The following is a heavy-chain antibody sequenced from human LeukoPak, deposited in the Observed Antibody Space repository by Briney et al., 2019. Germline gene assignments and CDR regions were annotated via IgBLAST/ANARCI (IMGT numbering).Heavy chain of an antibody. V-gene: IGHV3-9*01. J-gene: IGHJ4*02. D-gene: IGHD1-26*01. CDR2: ISWNSGSI. CDR3: AKDKVGSYPYYFDY. CDR1: GFTFDDYA. Sequence: GGSLRLSCAASGFTFDDYAMHWVRQAPGKGLEWVSGISWNSGSIGYADSVKGRFTISRDNAKNSLYLQMNSLRAEDTALYYCAKDKVGSYPYYFDYWGQGILVTVSS.